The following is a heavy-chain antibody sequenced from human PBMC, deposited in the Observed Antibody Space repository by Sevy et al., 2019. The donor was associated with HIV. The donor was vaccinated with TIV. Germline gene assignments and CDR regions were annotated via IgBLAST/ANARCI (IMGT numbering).Heavy chain of an antibody. J-gene: IGHJ3*02. CDR3: ARDLDYYDSSGYYYGAFDI. V-gene: IGHV4-31*03. Sequence: SETLSLTCTVSGGSISSGGYYWSWIRQHPGKGLEWIGYIYYSGSTYYNPSLKSRVTISVDTSKNQFSLKLSSVTDADTAVYYCARDLDYYDSSGYYYGAFDIWGQGTMVTVSS. CDR1: GGSISSGGYY. CDR2: IYYSGST. D-gene: IGHD3-22*01.